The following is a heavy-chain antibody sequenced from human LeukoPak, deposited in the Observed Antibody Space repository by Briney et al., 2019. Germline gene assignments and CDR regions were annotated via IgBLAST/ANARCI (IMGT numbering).Heavy chain of an antibody. J-gene: IGHJ3*02. D-gene: IGHD3/OR15-3a*01. V-gene: IGHV1-8*01. CDR3: AKGVGLALDAFNI. CDR1: GYTFTSYD. CDR2: MNPNSGNT. Sequence: ASVKVSCKASGYTFTSYDINWVRQATGQGLEWMGRMNPNSGNTGYAQKFQGRVTMTRNTSISTAYMELSSLRSEDTAVYYCAKGVGLALDAFNIWGQGTMVTVSS.